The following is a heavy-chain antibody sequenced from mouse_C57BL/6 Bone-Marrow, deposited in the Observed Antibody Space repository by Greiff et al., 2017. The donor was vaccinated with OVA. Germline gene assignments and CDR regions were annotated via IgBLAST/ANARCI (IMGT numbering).Heavy chain of an antibody. D-gene: IGHD4-1*01. CDR1: GYAFSSSW. CDR2: IYPGDGDT. J-gene: IGHJ4*01. V-gene: IGHV1-82*01. CDR3: ARANWSYYYAMDY. Sequence: VKLQQSGPELVKPGASVKISCKASGYAFSSSWMNWVKQRPGKGLEWIGRIYPGDGDTNYNGKFKGKATLTADKSSSTAYMQLSSLTSEDSAVYFCARANWSYYYAMDYWGQGTSVTVSS.